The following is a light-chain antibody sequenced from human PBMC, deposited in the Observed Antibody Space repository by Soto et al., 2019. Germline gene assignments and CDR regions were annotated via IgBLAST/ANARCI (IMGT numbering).Light chain of an antibody. CDR3: SSYTSSSTLCV. V-gene: IGLV2-14*01. CDR2: EVS. Sequence: QSALTQPASVSGSPGQSITISCTGTSSDFGGYNSVSWYQQHPGKAPKLMIYEVSNRPSGVSNRFSGSKSGNTASLTISGLQAEDEADYYCSSYTSSSTLCVFGTGTKVTVL. J-gene: IGLJ1*01. CDR1: SSDFGGYNS.